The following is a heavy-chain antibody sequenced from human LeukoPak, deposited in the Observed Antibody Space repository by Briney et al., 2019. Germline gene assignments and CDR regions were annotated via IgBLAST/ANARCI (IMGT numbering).Heavy chain of an antibody. CDR1: GDSISSNY. CDR3: ARAGQGYCSSASCFLSLDY. D-gene: IGHD2-2*01. V-gene: IGHV4-59*01. CDR2: LYYSGST. J-gene: IGHJ4*02. Sequence: PSETLSLTCTVSGDSISSNYWTWIRQPPGKGLECIGYLYYSGSTNYNPSLKSRVTISVDTSKNQFSLKLSSVTAADTAVYYCARAGQGYCSSASCFLSLDYWGQGTLVTVSS.